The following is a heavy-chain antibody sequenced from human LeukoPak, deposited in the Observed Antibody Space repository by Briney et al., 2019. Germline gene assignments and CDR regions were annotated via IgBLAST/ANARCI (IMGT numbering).Heavy chain of an antibody. CDR2: INHSGST. D-gene: IGHD3-16*02. CDR1: GGSFSGYY. J-gene: IGHJ4*02. CDR3: ARAIWYDYVWGSYRPYYFDY. Sequence: KPSETLSLTCAVYGGSFSGYYWSWIRQPPGKGLEWIGEINHSGSTNYNPSLKSRVTISVDTSKTQFSLKLSSVTAADTAVYYCARAIWYDYVWGSYRPYYFDYWGQGTLVTVSS. V-gene: IGHV4-34*01.